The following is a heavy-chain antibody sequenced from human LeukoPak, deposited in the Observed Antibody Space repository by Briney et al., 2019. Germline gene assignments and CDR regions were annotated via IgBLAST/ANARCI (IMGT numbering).Heavy chain of an antibody. J-gene: IGHJ4*02. CDR2: ISGSGGST. CDR3: AKSDIYDILTGYYGGERKTEFDY. Sequence: QAGGSLRLSCAASGFTFSSYAMSWVRQAPGKGLEWVSAISGSGGSTYYADSVKGRFTISRDNSKNTLYLQMNSLRAEDTAVYYCAKSDIYDILTGYYGGERKTEFDYWGQGTLVAVSS. CDR1: GFTFSSYA. D-gene: IGHD3-9*01. V-gene: IGHV3-23*01.